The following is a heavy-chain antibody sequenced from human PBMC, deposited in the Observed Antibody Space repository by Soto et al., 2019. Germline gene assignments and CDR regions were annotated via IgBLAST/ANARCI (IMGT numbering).Heavy chain of an antibody. Sequence: SETLSLTCTVSGGSISSSSYYWGWIRQPPGKGMEWIGSIYYSGSTYYKQSLKSRVTISVDTSKNQFSLKLISVTAADTAVYYCARSMTTVVTLDYWGQGTLVTVSS. V-gene: IGHV4-39*01. CDR1: GGSISSSSYY. D-gene: IGHD4-17*01. CDR3: ARSMTTVVTLDY. CDR2: IYYSGST. J-gene: IGHJ4*02.